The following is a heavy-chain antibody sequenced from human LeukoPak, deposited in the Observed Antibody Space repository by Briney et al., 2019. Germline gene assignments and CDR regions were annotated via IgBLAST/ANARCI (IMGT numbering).Heavy chain of an antibody. CDR2: ISSSSSYI. Sequence: GGSLRLSCAASGFTFSSYAMTWVRRAPGKGLEWVSSISSSSSYIYYADSVKGRFTISRDNAKNSLYLQMNSLRAEDTAVYYCARDFGDSSSWYYWGQGTLVTVSS. J-gene: IGHJ4*02. CDR1: GFTFSSYA. D-gene: IGHD6-13*01. V-gene: IGHV3-21*01. CDR3: ARDFGDSSSWYY.